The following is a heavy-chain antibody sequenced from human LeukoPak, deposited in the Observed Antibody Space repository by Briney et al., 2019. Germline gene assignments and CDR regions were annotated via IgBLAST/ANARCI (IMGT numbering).Heavy chain of an antibody. CDR1: GFTFSSYE. Sequence: GGSLRLSCAASGFTFSSYEMNWVRQAPGKGLEWVSYISSSGSTIYYADSVKGRFTISRDNAKNSLYLQMNSLKTEDTAVYYCTTGILRYGDSASGQGTLVTVSS. J-gene: IGHJ5*02. CDR3: TTGILRYGDSA. V-gene: IGHV3-48*03. CDR2: ISSSGSTI. D-gene: IGHD4-17*01.